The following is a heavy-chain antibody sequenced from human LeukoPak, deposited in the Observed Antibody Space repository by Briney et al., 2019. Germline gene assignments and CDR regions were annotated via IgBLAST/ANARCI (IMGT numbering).Heavy chain of an antibody. CDR3: ARGIVVVPAAAYYFDY. CDR1: GGSISSGDYY. D-gene: IGHD2-2*01. CDR2: IYYSGST. Sequence: SQTLSLTCTVSGGSISSGDYYWSWIRQPPGKGLEWIGYIYYSGSTYYNPFLKSRVTISVDTSKNQFSLKLSSVTAADTAVYYCARGIVVVPAAAYYFDYWGQGTLVTVSS. J-gene: IGHJ4*02. V-gene: IGHV4-30-4*08.